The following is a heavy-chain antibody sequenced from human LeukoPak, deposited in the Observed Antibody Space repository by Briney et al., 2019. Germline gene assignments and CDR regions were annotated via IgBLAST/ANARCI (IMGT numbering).Heavy chain of an antibody. CDR1: GYTFTDYF. CDR3: ARDLAGSSWRFDP. CDR2: INAGNGNT. J-gene: IGHJ5*02. D-gene: IGHD6-13*01. V-gene: IGHV1-3*01. Sequence: ASVKVSCKASGYTFTDYFIHWVRQAPGQRLEWMGWINAGNGNTKYSQKFQGRVTITRDTSASTAYMELSSLRSEDTAVYYCARDLAGSSWRFDPRGQGTLVTASS.